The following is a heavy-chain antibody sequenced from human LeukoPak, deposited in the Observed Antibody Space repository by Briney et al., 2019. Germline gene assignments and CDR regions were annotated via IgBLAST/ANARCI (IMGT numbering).Heavy chain of an antibody. CDR3: ARDGGWPWGAFDI. V-gene: IGHV4-4*02. Sequence: SETLSLTCAVSSGSIFSSNWWSWVRQPPGKGLEWIGQIFHSGSTSYSPSLKSRVTISVDKSKNQFSLKLTSVTAADTAVYYCARDGGWPWGAFDIWGQGTMVTVSS. CDR1: SGSIFSSNW. D-gene: IGHD3-16*01. J-gene: IGHJ3*02. CDR2: IFHSGST.